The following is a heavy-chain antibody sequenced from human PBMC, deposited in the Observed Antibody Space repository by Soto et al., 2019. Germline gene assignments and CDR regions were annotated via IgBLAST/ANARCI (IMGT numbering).Heavy chain of an antibody. V-gene: IGHV4-31*03. D-gene: IGHD6-13*01. CDR1: GGSISSGGYY. Sequence: PSETLSLTCTVSGGSISSGGYYWSWIRQHPGKGLEWIGYIYYSGSTYYNPSLKSRVTISVDTSKNQFSLKLSSVTAADTAVYYRARAAYSSRKFDPWGQGTLVTVSS. CDR3: ARAAYSSRKFDP. CDR2: IYYSGST. J-gene: IGHJ5*02.